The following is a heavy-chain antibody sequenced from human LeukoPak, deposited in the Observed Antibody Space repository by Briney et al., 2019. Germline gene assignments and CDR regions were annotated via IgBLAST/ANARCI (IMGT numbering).Heavy chain of an antibody. V-gene: IGHV3-30*09. D-gene: IGHD3-10*01. CDR2: LSPEQTNM. Sequence: GGSLRLSCVATGFILSNYPMHWVRQAPGKRLEWLGFLSPEQTNMYADSVKGRFAISRDNSKNTMYIQMNDLRPEDTAMFYCAKEGGSIRHAGYFDNWGQGTLLTVSS. CDR1: GFILSNYP. CDR3: AKEGGSIRHAGYFDN. J-gene: IGHJ4*02.